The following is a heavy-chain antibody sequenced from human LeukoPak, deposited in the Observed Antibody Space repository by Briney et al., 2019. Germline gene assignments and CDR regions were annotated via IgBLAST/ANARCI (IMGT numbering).Heavy chain of an antibody. Sequence: GASVKDSCKASGYTFSDNYMHWVRQAPGQGLECMGWIYPKTGGTNSAQKFQGRLTMTRDTSTSTVYMELSSLRSEDTAVYYCARESVEVATIYRGPTTVYYYYGMDVWGQGTTVTVSS. CDR1: GYTFSDNY. D-gene: IGHD5-12*01. J-gene: IGHJ6*02. CDR2: IYPKTGGT. V-gene: IGHV1-2*02. CDR3: ARESVEVATIYRGPTTVYYYYGMDV.